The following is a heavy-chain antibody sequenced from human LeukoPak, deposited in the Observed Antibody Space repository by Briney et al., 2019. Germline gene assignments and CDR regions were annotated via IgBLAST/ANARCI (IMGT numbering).Heavy chain of an antibody. D-gene: IGHD1-1*01. V-gene: IGHV3-30-3*01. Sequence: GGSLRLSCAASGFTFSSYAMHWVRQAPGKGLEWVAVISYDGSNKYYADSVKGRFTISGDNSKNTLYLQMNSLRAEDTAVYYCAREDDDPDYYYYYGMDVWGQGTTVTVSS. CDR1: GFTFSSYA. CDR3: AREDDDPDYYYYYGMDV. CDR2: ISYDGSNK. J-gene: IGHJ6*02.